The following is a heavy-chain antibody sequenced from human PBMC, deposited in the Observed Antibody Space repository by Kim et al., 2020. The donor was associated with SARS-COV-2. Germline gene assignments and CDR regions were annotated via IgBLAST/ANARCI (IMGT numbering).Heavy chain of an antibody. CDR2: IYSGGSST. CDR1: GFTFSSYA. D-gene: IGHD2-21*02. J-gene: IGHJ4*01. V-gene: IGHV3-23*03. CDR3: AKVDCAGDCYPYYFDF. Sequence: GGSLRLSCTASGFTFSSYAMSWVRQAPGKGLEWVSVIYSGGSSTYYADSVKGRFTISRDNSKNTLYLQMNSLRAEDTAVYYCAKVDCAGDCYPYYFDFWGHGTLVTVSS.